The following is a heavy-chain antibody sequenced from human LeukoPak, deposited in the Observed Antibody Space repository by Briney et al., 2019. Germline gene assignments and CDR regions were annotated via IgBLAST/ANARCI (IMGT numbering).Heavy chain of an antibody. V-gene: IGHV4-34*01. CDR2: INHSGST. Sequence: SETLSLTCAVYGGSFSGYYWSWIRQPPGKGLEWIGEINHSGSTNYNPSLKSRVTISVDTSKNQFSLKLSSVTAADTAVYYCARGRSSRYYDFWSGSPGSYFDYWGQGTLVTVSS. J-gene: IGHJ4*02. CDR1: GGSFSGYY. D-gene: IGHD3-3*01. CDR3: ARGRSSRYYDFWSGSPGSYFDY.